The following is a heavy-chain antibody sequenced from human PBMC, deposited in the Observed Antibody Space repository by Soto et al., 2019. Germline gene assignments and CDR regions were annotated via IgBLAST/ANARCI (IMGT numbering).Heavy chain of an antibody. CDR2: INPSGGST. CDR1: GYTFTSYY. D-gene: IGHD3-10*01. CDR3: ARDKVLLWFGESHAFDI. J-gene: IGHJ3*02. V-gene: IGHV1-46*03. Sequence: ASVKVSCKASGYTFTSYYMHWVRQAPGQGLEWMGIINPSGGSTSYAQKFQGRVTMTRDTSASTVYMELSSLRSEDTAVYYCARDKVLLWFGESHAFDIWGQGTMVTVSS.